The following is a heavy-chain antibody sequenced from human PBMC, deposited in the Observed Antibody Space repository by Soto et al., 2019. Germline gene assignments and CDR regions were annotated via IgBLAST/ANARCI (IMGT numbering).Heavy chain of an antibody. J-gene: IGHJ5*02. D-gene: IGHD6-6*01. CDR3: ARVRYSSSHNWFDP. V-gene: IGHV1-8*01. Sequence: QVQLVQSGAEVKKPGASVEVSCKASGYTFTSYDINWVRQATGQGLEWMGWMNPNSGNTGYAQKFRGRVTMTRNTSIITAYMELSSLRSEATAVYYCARVRYSSSHNWFDPWGQGTLVTVSS. CDR1: GYTFTSYD. CDR2: MNPNSGNT.